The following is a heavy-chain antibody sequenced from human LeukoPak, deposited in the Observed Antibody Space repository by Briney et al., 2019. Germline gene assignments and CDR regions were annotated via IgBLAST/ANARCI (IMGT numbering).Heavy chain of an antibody. CDR2: ISGSGGST. J-gene: IGHJ6*02. Sequence: GGSLRLSCVGSGFIFSSYAMSWVRQAPGKGLEWVSGISGSGGSTHYADSVKDRFTISRDNSKNTLYLQMNSLRAEDTAIFYCAKTLHMSPTTISYGLDVWGQGITVTVSS. D-gene: IGHD1-1*01. CDR1: GFIFSSYA. CDR3: AKTLHMSPTTISYGLDV. V-gene: IGHV3-23*01.